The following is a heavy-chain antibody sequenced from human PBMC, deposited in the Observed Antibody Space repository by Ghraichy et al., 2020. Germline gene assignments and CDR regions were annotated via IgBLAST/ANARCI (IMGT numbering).Heavy chain of an antibody. Sequence: SETLSLTCTVSGGSISSYYWSWIRQPPGKGLEWIGYIYYSGSTNYNPSLKSRVTISVDTSKNQFSLKLSSVTAADTAVYYCARDQFGGTPYDFWSGYYNAPRSHYYYGMDVWGQGTTVTVSS. D-gene: IGHD3-3*01. J-gene: IGHJ6*02. CDR2: IYYSGST. CDR3: ARDQFGGTPYDFWSGYYNAPRSHYYYGMDV. V-gene: IGHV4-59*01. CDR1: GGSISSYY.